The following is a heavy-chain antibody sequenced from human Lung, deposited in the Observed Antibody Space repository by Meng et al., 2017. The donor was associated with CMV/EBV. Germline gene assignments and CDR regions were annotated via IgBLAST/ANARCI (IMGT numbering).Heavy chain of an antibody. V-gene: IGHV3-23*01. D-gene: IGHD2-15*01. J-gene: IGHJ4*02. CDR2: ITGAGGNT. Sequence: SYESCDSSFSSYAMTWLRQTPEKGLESVSAITGAGGNTYYPNSVKGRFTVFRDNSKTTLYLQRSSLRVEDTVVYYCARGGGDYCSGAICYHLDHXGQGXLVTVSS. CDR1: DSSFSSYA. CDR3: ARGGGDYCSGAICYHLDH.